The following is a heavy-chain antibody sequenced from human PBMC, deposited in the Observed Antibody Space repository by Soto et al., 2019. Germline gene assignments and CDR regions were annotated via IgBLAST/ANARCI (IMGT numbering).Heavy chain of an antibody. V-gene: IGHV1-2*02. CDR3: ASPDPHLTYTVS. CDR1: GYTFTGYY. Sequence: GASVKVSCKASGYTFTGYYMHWVRQAPGQGLEWMGRINPNSGIANYAQKFQGRVTITGDKSMSTAYIELSSLRSEDTAVYYCASPDPHLTYTVSWGQGTLVT. J-gene: IGHJ5*02. CDR2: INPNSGIA. D-gene: IGHD4-17*01.